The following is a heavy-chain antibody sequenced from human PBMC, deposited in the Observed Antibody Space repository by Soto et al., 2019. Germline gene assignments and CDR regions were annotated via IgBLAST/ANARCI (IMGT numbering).Heavy chain of an antibody. CDR3: VRAQYSSSWYGVY. D-gene: IGHD6-13*01. CDR2: IYHTGST. V-gene: IGHV4-38-2*01. Sequence: PPETLSLSCALSGHSISSNYYWGWIRQAPGKGPEWIASIYHTGSTSYNPSLKSRVTISEDTSKNQFSLRLSSVTAADTAVYYCVRAQYSSSWYGVYWGQGTLVTVSS. CDR1: GHSISSNYY. J-gene: IGHJ4*02.